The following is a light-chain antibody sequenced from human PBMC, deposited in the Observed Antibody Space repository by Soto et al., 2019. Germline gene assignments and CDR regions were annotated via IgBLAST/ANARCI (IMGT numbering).Light chain of an antibody. CDR3: LHHKSYPRT. V-gene: IGKV1-17*01. J-gene: IGKJ1*01. CDR2: SAS. Sequence: DIQMTQSPSSLSASVGDIVTITCRATQGIRNDLGWYQQKPGKAPKRMIYSASTLQSGFPSRVSGSGSGTEFPLTTSSLQPEDFGTYYGLHHKSYPRTCGQGTKVEI. CDR1: QGIRND.